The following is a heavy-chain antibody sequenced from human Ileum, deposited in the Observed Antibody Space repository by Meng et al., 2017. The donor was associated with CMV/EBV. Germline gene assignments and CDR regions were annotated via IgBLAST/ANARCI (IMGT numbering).Heavy chain of an antibody. CDR1: GGSISSYF. V-gene: IGHV4-4*07. D-gene: IGHD5-12*01. CDR2: IYISGRT. J-gene: IGHJ4*02. CDR3: ARGRATAFQSLDQDYFDY. Sequence: VPLRESGQGLGNTWETLSPTFGVSGGSISSYFWSWIRQPAGKGLEWIGRIYISGRTNYNPSLKSRVTMSVDTSKNQFSLNLSSVTAADTAVYYCARGRATAFQSLDQDYFDYWGQGTLVTVSS.